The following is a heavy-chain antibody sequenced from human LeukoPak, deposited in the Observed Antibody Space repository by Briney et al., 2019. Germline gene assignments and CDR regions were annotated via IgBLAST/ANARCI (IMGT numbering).Heavy chain of an antibody. Sequence: SSVKVSFKASGYTFINYGVNWVGQAAGGGGEWVGWINTNSGAPTYAQGFAGRFVFSLDTSVSTAYLQISSLRAEDTAVYYCARFRPHGYYDTFDIWGQGTMVTVS. J-gene: IGHJ3*02. CDR1: GYTFINYG. CDR2: INTNSGAP. V-gene: IGHV7-4-1*02. CDR3: ARFRPHGYYDTFDI. D-gene: IGHD5-18*01.